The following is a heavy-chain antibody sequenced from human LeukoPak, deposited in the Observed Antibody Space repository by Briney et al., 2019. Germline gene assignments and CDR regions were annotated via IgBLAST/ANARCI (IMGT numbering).Heavy chain of an antibody. CDR1: GFSFSTYD. Sequence: PGGSLRLSCAASGFSFSTYDMNWVRQAPGKGLEWVSSISGSGDYIYYADSVKGRFTISRDNAKNSLFIQMDSLRAEDTAVYYCARDRSGVSYYWGQGTLVTVSS. V-gene: IGHV3-21*06. J-gene: IGHJ4*02. D-gene: IGHD3-10*01. CDR2: ISGSGDYI. CDR3: ARDRSGVSYY.